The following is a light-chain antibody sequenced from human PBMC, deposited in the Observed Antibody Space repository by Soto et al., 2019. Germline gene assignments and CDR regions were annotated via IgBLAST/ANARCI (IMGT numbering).Light chain of an antibody. CDR2: SDT. V-gene: IGLV1-44*01. CDR1: SSNIGSNT. J-gene: IGLJ1*01. CDR3: AAWDDSLNGPV. Sequence: LTQPPSASGTPGQRVTISCSGSSSNIGSNTVNWYQQLPETAPKLHIYSDTQRPSGVPDRFSGSKSGTSASLAISGLQSEDEADYYCAAWDDSLNGPVFGTGTKLTVL.